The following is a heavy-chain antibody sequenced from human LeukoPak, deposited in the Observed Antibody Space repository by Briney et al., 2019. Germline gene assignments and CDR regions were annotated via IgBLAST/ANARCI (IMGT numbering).Heavy chain of an antibody. CDR2: IYYSGST. CDR3: ARDRAIYGMDV. CDR1: GGSISSGGYY. Sequence: SETLSLTCTVSGGSISSGGYYWSWIRQHPGKGLEWIGYIYYSGSTYYNPSLKSRVTISVDTSKSQFSLKLSSVTAADTAVYYCARDRAIYGMDVWGQGTTVTVSS. J-gene: IGHJ6*02. V-gene: IGHV4-31*03.